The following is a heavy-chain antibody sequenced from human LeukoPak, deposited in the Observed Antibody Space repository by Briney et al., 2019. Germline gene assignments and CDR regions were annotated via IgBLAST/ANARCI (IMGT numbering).Heavy chain of an antibody. J-gene: IGHJ3*02. V-gene: IGHV3-64*01. Sequence: GGSLRLSCAASGFTFSSYAMHWVRQAPGKGLEYVSAISSNGGSTYYANSVKGRFTISRHNSKNTLYLQMGSLRAEDMAVYYCARSKYYYDSSGYIDDAFDIWGQGTLVTVSS. CDR2: ISSNGGST. D-gene: IGHD3-22*01. CDR1: GFTFSSYA. CDR3: ARSKYYYDSSGYIDDAFDI.